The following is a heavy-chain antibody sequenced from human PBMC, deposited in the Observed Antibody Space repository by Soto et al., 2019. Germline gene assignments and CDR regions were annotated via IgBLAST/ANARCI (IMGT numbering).Heavy chain of an antibody. CDR1: GYSITSGYY. J-gene: IGHJ4*02. Sequence: SEALSLNCAVSGYSITSGYYWGWIRQPPGKGLEWIGSIYHSGSTYYNPSLESRVTMSVDTSKNQFSLKLTSVTAADTAMYYCARGTDYWGQGTLVPVSS. CDR3: ARGTDY. CDR2: IYHSGST. V-gene: IGHV4-38-2*01.